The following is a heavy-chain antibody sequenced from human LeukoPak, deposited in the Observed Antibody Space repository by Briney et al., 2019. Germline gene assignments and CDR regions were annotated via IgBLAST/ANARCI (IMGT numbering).Heavy chain of an antibody. CDR1: GGSISSGGYY. D-gene: IGHD3-10*01. Sequence: PSETLSLTCTVSGGSISSGGYYWRWLRQHPGKGLEWIGYIYYSGSTYYNPSLKSRVTISVDTSKNQFSLKLSSVTAADTAVYYCARVLVRGVMFDYWGQGTLVTVSS. V-gene: IGHV4-31*03. CDR2: IYYSGST. J-gene: IGHJ4*02. CDR3: ARVLVRGVMFDY.